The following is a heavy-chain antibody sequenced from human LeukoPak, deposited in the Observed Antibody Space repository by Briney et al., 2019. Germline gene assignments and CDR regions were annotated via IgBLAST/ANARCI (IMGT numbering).Heavy chain of an antibody. CDR2: INPSGGST. CDR1: GYTFTSYY. Sequence: ASVKVSCKASGYTFTSYYMHWVRQAPGQGLEWMGIINPSGGSTSYAQKFQGRVTMTRDTSTTTVYMELSSLRSEDTAVYYCARDLGLRYFDWEIWFDPWGQGTLVTVSS. J-gene: IGHJ5*02. CDR3: ARDLGLRYFDWEIWFDP. D-gene: IGHD3-9*01. V-gene: IGHV1-46*01.